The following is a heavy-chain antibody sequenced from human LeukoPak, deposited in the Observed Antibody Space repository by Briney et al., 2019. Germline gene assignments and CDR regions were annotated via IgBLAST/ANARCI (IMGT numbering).Heavy chain of an antibody. V-gene: IGHV3-30*02. J-gene: IGHJ6*03. CDR2: IQNDGSNE. CDR3: AKDRCSNGIGCYYYYMDV. CDR1: GFTFSDYY. D-gene: IGHD2-8*01. Sequence: GGSLRLSCAASGFTFSDYYMSWIRQAPGKGLEWVAYIQNDGSNEQYADSVKGRFSISGDSSKNILYLQMNSLRAEDTAVYYCAKDRCSNGIGCYYYYMDVWGKGTTVTISS.